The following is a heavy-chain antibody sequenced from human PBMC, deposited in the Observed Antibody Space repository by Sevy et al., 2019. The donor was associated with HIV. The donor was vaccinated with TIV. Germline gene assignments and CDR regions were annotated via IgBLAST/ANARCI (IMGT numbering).Heavy chain of an antibody. CDR3: AKDPTGGNFDYFDY. CDR1: GFTFSSYA. D-gene: IGHD2-21*02. Sequence: GGSLRLSCAASGFTFSSYAMSWVRQAPGKGLEWVSAISGSGGSTYYADTVKGRFTISRDNSKNTLYLQMNSLGAEDTAVYYCAKDPTGGNFDYFDYWGQGTLVTVSS. V-gene: IGHV3-23*01. J-gene: IGHJ4*02. CDR2: ISGSGGST.